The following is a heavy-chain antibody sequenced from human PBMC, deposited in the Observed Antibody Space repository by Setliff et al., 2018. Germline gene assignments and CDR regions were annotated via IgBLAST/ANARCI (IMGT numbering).Heavy chain of an antibody. V-gene: IGHV4-59*12. J-gene: IGHJ4*02. CDR3: ATTTLGRYCSGGNCYFGY. Sequence: PSETLSLTCTVSAGSITDYYWSWIRQSPGKGLEWIGYICYRGSPIYNPSLKSRVTISVDTSKNQFPLKLTSVTAADTAAYYCATTTLGRYCSGGNCYFGYWGQGTLVTVSS. CDR1: AGSITDYY. CDR2: ICYRGSP. D-gene: IGHD2-15*01.